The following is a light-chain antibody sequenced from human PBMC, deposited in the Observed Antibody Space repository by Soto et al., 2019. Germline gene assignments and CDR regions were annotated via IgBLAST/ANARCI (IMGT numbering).Light chain of an antibody. CDR2: AAS. V-gene: IGKV1-39*01. CDR3: QPSYSSPRA. Sequence: DIQMTQSPSSLSASVGDRVTITCRTSQSISYYLNWYQQKPGKAPKLLIYAASSLQSGVPSRFSGSGSGTDFTLTINSLQPDDSATYYCQPSYSSPRAFGQGTKVEVK. CDR1: QSISYY. J-gene: IGKJ1*01.